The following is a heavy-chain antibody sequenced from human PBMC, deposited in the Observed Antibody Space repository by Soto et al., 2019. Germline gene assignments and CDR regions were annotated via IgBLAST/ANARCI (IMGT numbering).Heavy chain of an antibody. CDR2: INHSGST. Sequence: SETLSLTCAVYGGSFSGYYWSWIRQPPGKGLEWIGEINHSGSTNYNPSLKSRVTISVDTSKNQFSLKLSSVTAADTAVYYCASDSGYCSGGSCYSYYYYGMDVWGQGTTVTVSS. CDR1: GGSFSGYY. CDR3: ASDSGYCSGGSCYSYYYYGMDV. V-gene: IGHV4-34*01. D-gene: IGHD2-15*01. J-gene: IGHJ6*02.